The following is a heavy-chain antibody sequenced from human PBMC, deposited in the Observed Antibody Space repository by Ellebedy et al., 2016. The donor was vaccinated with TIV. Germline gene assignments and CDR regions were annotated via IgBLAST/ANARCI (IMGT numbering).Heavy chain of an antibody. CDR2: INTGNGNT. CDR3: ATREWQDPMDV. CDR1: GYSFTRYF. Sequence: ASVKVSXXASGYSFTRYFTHWVRQAPGQRLEWMGWINTGNGNTKYSQKLQGRVTITRDTSATTAYMELSGLMSEDTAVYYCATREWQDPMDVWGQGTTVTVSS. J-gene: IGHJ6*02. D-gene: IGHD3-3*01. V-gene: IGHV1-3*04.